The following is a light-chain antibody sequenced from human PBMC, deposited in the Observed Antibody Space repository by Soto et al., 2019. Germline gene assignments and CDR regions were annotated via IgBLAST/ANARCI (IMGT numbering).Light chain of an antibody. CDR3: QQSYSTPMYT. CDR2: AAS. CDR1: QRISGY. V-gene: IGKV1-39*01. Sequence: DIQLIQSPSSLSASVGDRVIITCRASQRISGYLNWYQQKPGKAPQLLIFAASNLHSGVPSRFTGSGSETDFTLTISSLQPEDFATYFCQQSYSTPMYTFGQGTKLEIK. J-gene: IGKJ2*01.